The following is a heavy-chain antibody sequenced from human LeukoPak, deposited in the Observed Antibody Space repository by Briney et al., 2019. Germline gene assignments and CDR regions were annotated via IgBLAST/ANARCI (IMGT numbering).Heavy chain of an antibody. Sequence: SETLSLTCTVSGGSISSYYWSWIRQPPGKGLEWIGYIYYSGSTNYNPSLKSRVTISVDTSKNQFSLKLSSVTAADTAVYYCARHDGGSWGFDYWGQGTLVTVSS. CDR3: ARHDGGSWGFDY. J-gene: IGHJ4*02. D-gene: IGHD2-15*01. V-gene: IGHV4-59*08. CDR1: GGSISSYY. CDR2: IYYSGST.